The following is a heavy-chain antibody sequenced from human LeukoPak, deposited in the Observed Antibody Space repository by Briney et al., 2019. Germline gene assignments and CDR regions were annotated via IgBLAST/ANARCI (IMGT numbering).Heavy chain of an antibody. D-gene: IGHD3-3*01. Sequence: SETLSLTCTVSGASISTYYWTWIRQPPGKGLEWMGYIYSGGSTNYSPSLKSRVTISLDTSKNHFSLKLSSATAADTAVYYCAALSPFWSGYYFGHWGQGTLVTVSS. CDR1: GASISTYY. V-gene: IGHV4-59*01. CDR2: IYSGGST. CDR3: AALSPFWSGYYFGH. J-gene: IGHJ4*02.